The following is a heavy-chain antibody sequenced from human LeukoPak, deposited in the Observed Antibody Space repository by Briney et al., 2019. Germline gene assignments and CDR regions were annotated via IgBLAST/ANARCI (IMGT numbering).Heavy chain of an antibody. D-gene: IGHD6-19*01. Sequence: SETLSLTCTVSGYSISSGYYWGWIRQPPGKGLEWTGSIDHNGSTYYNPSLKSRITISVDTSKHQFSLKLSPVTAADTAVYYCARDSALAQAVMFDYWGQGTLVTVSS. CDR3: ARDSALAQAVMFDY. CDR1: GYSISSGYY. J-gene: IGHJ4*02. CDR2: IDHNGST. V-gene: IGHV4-38-2*02.